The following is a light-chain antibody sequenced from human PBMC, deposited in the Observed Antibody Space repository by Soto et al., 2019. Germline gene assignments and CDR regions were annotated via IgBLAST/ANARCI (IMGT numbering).Light chain of an antibody. CDR1: SSDVGGYDY. CDR2: GVS. CDR3: SSYTSSTTL. Sequence: QSALTQPASVSGSPRQSITISCTGTSSDVGGYDYVSWYQQHPGKAPRLMVYGVSNRPSGVSNRFSGSKSGNTASLTISGLQAEDEADYYCSSYTSSTTLFGGGTKLTVL. V-gene: IGLV2-14*01. J-gene: IGLJ2*01.